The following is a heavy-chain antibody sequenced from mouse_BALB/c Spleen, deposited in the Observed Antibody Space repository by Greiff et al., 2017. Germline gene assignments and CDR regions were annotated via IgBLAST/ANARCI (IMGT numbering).Heavy chain of an antibody. CDR3: ARDRGARAFAY. V-gene: IGHV5-9-4*01. CDR2: ISSGGSYT. D-gene: IGHD3-1*01. Sequence: EVQLVESGGGLVKPGGSLKLSCAASGFTFSSYAMSWVRQSPEKRLEWVAEISSGGSYTYYPDTVTGRFTISRDNAKNTLYLEMSSLRSEDTAMYYCARDRGARAFAYWGQGTLVTVSA. J-gene: IGHJ3*01. CDR1: GFTFSSYA.